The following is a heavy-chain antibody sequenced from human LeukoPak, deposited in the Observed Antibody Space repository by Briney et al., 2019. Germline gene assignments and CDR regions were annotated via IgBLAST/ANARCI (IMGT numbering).Heavy chain of an antibody. CDR3: ARAVAGTYYYYMDV. CDR2: IIHSGST. V-gene: IGHV4-34*12. Sequence: SETLSLTCAVYGGSFSGYFWTWIRQPPGKGLEWIGEIIHSGSTNYNPSLKSRVTIAIDTSKNEFSLKLSSVTAADTAVYYCARAVAGTYYYYMDVWGKGTTVTVSS. J-gene: IGHJ6*03. CDR1: GGSFSGYF. D-gene: IGHD6-19*01.